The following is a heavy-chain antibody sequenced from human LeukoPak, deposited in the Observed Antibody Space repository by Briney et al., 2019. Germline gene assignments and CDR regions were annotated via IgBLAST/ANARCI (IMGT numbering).Heavy chain of an antibody. V-gene: IGHV4-38-2*02. CDR3: ARGGSYLSAFDI. J-gene: IGHJ3*02. Sequence: SETLSLTCTVSGYSISSGYFWGWMRQPPRKGLEWIGSIYHSVTTHYNPSLKSRVTISLDTSKNQFSLKLSSVTAADTAVYYCARGGSYLSAFDIWGQGTMVTVSS. D-gene: IGHD1-26*01. CDR1: GYSISSGYF. CDR2: IYHSVTT.